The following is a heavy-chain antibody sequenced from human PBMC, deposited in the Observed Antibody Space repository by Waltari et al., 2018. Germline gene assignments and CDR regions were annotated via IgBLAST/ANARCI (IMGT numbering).Heavy chain of an antibody. J-gene: IGHJ4*02. Sequence: HLVESGGGLIQPGGSLRLSCAASGFTVTNYYMSWVRQAPGRGLEGVSVIYSAVTTYSADSVKGRFTISRDTFRNTLYLQMDNLRPDDTAVYYCARGNTASLDYWGQGTLVTVSS. CDR2: IYSAVTT. CDR1: GFTVTNYY. CDR3: ARGNTASLDY. D-gene: IGHD2-21*02. V-gene: IGHV3-53*01.